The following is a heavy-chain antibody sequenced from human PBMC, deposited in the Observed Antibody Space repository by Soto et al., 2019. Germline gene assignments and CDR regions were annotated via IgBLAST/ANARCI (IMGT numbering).Heavy chain of an antibody. J-gene: IGHJ4*02. V-gene: IGHV3-30*18. CDR2: MSYDGSNE. D-gene: IGHD1-26*01. CDR3: AKDGSHNFDY. Sequence: QVQLVESGGGVVQPGRSLRLSCAASGFTFSHYAMHWVRQAPGKGLEWVALMSYDGSNEYYADSVKGRFTISTDNSKNPLYLQMNSRRAEDTAVYYCAKDGSHNFDYWAQGTLVTVSS. CDR1: GFTFSHYA.